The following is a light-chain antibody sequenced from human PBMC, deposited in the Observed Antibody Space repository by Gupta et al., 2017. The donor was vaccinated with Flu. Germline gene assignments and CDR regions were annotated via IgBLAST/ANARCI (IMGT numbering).Light chain of an antibody. CDR2: WAS. J-gene: IGKJ4*01. Sequence: VMNPSPDFLAVSLGERATIHCKSSQSVLYSSNNKNNLAWYQQKPGQPPKLLIYWASSRESGVPDRFSGSGSGTDFTLTISSLQAEDLAVYYCQQYYRTPRTFGGGTKVVIK. CDR3: QQYYRTPRT. V-gene: IGKV4-1*01. CDR1: QSVLYSSNNKNN.